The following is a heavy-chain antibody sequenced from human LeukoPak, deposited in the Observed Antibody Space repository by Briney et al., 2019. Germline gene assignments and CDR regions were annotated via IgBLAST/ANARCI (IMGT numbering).Heavy chain of an antibody. Sequence: GASVKVSCKASGYTFTGYYMHWVRQAPGQGLEWMGRINPNSGGTNYAQKFQGRVTMTRDTSISTAHMELSRLRSDDTAVYYCARDYCSGGSCYSYYFDYWGQGTLVTVFS. J-gene: IGHJ4*02. CDR1: GYTFTGYY. V-gene: IGHV1-2*06. D-gene: IGHD2-15*01. CDR3: ARDYCSGGSCYSYYFDY. CDR2: INPNSGGT.